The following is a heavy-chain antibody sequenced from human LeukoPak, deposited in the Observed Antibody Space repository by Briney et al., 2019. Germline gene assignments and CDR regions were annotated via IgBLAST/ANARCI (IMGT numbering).Heavy chain of an antibody. Sequence: ASVKVSCKASGYTFTSYGIRWVRQAPGQGLEWMGWISAYNGNTNYAQKVQGRVTMTTDTSTSTAYMELRSLRSDDTAVYYCARDRGGTTSNWFDPWGQGTLVTVSS. CDR3: ARDRGGTTSNWFDP. J-gene: IGHJ5*02. CDR1: GYTFTSYG. D-gene: IGHD2-2*01. CDR2: ISAYNGNT. V-gene: IGHV1-18*01.